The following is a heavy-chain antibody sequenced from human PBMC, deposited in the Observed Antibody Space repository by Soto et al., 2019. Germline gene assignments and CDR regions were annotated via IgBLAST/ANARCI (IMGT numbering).Heavy chain of an antibody. Sequence: NPSETLSLTCAVSGVSIKTYYWSWIRKPAGRGLEWIGRIYTTGSANHNPSLKSRVTMSVDTSKNQVSLKLTSVTAADAGVYYCARDDYYDSNNWLDPWGQGSLVTVAS. CDR2: IYTTGSA. D-gene: IGHD3-9*01. CDR1: GVSIKTYY. CDR3: ARDDYYDSNNWLDP. V-gene: IGHV4-4*07. J-gene: IGHJ5*02.